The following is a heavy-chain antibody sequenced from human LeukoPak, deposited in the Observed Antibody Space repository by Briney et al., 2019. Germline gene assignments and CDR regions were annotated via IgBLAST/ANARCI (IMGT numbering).Heavy chain of an antibody. D-gene: IGHD3-22*01. CDR1: GYTFTGYY. CDR3: ARDTGYYDSSGYYYEKTLFDY. J-gene: IGHJ4*02. Sequence: GASVKVSCKASGYTFTGYYMHWVRQAPGQGLERMGWINPNSGGTNYAQKFQGRVTMTRDTSISTAYMELSRLRSDDTAVYYCARDTGYYDSSGYYYEKTLFDYWGQGTLVTVSS. V-gene: IGHV1-2*02. CDR2: INPNSGGT.